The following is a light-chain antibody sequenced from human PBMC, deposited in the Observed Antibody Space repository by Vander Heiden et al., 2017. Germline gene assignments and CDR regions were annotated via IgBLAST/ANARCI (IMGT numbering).Light chain of an antibody. CDR2: AAS. CDR3: QQYDSYPLT. CDR1: QGISSY. J-gene: IGKJ3*01. V-gene: IGKV1-8*01. Sequence: AIRMTQSPSSFSASTGDRVTITCRASQGISSYLAWYQQKPGKAPKLLIYAASTLQSGVPSRFSGSGPGTDFTLSISCLQSEDFATYYCQQYDSYPLTFGHGTKVDIK.